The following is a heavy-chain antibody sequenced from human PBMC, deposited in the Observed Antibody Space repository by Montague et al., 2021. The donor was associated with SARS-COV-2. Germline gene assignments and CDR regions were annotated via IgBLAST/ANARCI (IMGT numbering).Heavy chain of an antibody. D-gene: IGHD3-10*01. Sequence: SETLSLTCAIYGGSFSDYYWTWIRQPPGKGLEWIGEINESGSTNYNPSXXSRVTISVDTSKNQFSLRLSSVTAADTGVYYCARAPFIMIRGVLSGINHYSYYHVDVWDTGNTVTVSS. CDR2: INESGST. CDR3: ARAPFIMIRGVLSGINHYSYYHVDV. J-gene: IGHJ6*03. V-gene: IGHV4-34*01. CDR1: GGSFSDYY.